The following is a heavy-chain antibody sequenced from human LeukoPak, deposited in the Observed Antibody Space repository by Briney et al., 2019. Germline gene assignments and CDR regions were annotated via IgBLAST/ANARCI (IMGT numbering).Heavy chain of an antibody. Sequence: GGSLRLSCAASGFTVSSYWMNWARQAPGKGLEWVASINHNGNVNYYVDSVKGRFTISRDNARNSLYLQMNSLRAEDTAVYFCARGGLSIMGYWGQGTLVTVSS. CDR1: GFTVSSYW. J-gene: IGHJ4*02. CDR2: INHNGNVN. V-gene: IGHV3-7*03. CDR3: ARGGLSIMGY. D-gene: IGHD2/OR15-2a*01.